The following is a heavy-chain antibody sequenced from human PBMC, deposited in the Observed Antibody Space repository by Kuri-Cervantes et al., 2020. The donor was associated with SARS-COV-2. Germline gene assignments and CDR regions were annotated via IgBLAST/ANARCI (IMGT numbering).Heavy chain of an antibody. V-gene: IGHV5-51*01. J-gene: IGHJ3*02. CDR3: ARRTRYCSSTSCDIGAFDI. Sequence: GESLKSSCKGSGYSFTSYWIGWVRQMPGKGLEWMGIIYPGDSDTRYSPSFQGQVTISADKSISTAYLQWGSLKASDTAMYYCARRTRYCSSTSCDIGAFDIWGQGTMVTVSS. CDR1: GYSFTSYW. CDR2: IYPGDSDT. D-gene: IGHD2-2*02.